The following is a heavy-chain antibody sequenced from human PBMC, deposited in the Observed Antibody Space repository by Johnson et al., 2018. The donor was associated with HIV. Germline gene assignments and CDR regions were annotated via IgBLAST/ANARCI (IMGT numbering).Heavy chain of an antibody. CDR2: ISGSGGST. V-gene: IGHV3-23*01. CDR1: GFTFSSYA. J-gene: IGHJ3*02. CDR3: ARQKLGGGWTLDDAFDI. D-gene: IGHD3-16*01. Sequence: VQLMESGGGLVKPGGSLRLSCAASGFTFSSYAISWVRQAPGKGLEWVSAISGSGGSTYYADSVKGRFTISRDNSKNTLFLQMNSLRAEDTAVYYCARQKLGGGWTLDDAFDIWGQGTMVTVSS.